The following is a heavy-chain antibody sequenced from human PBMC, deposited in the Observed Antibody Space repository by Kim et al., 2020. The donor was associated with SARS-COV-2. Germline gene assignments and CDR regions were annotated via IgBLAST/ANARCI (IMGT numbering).Heavy chain of an antibody. J-gene: IGHJ4*02. CDR1: GGSFSGYY. D-gene: IGHD5-18*01. CDR3: ASSVQLWSLRY. CDR2: INHSGST. Sequence: SETLSLTCAVYGGSFSGYYWSWIRQPPGKGLEWIGEINHSGSTNYNPSLKSRVTISVDTSKNQFSLKLSSVTASDTAVYYCASSVQLWSLRYWGQGTLVTVSS. V-gene: IGHV4-34*01.